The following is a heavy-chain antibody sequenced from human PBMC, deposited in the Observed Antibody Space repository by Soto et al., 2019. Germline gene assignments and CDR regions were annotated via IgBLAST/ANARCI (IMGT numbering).Heavy chain of an antibody. V-gene: IGHV4-4*02. CDR1: IGSITSANW. Sequence: QVQLQQSGPGLVKPSGTLSLTCAVSIGSITSANWWTWVRQPPGKELEWLGEIYHTGSTNYNPSPKNRVPISVDKSKNQFSLRLFSVTAADTAVYYCGAHAGATYGPLDYWGRGTLVTVSS. CDR3: GAHAGATYGPLDY. J-gene: IGHJ4*02. CDR2: IYHTGST. D-gene: IGHD4-17*01.